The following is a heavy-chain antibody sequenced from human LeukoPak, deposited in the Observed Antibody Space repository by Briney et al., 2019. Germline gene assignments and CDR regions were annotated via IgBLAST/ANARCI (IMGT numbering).Heavy chain of an antibody. D-gene: IGHD6-19*01. CDR3: AREYTGGWPDY. V-gene: IGHV3-48*04. CDR1: GFTFSGYS. J-gene: IGHJ4*02. Sequence: GGSLRLSCGASGFTFSGYSMNWVRQAPGKGLEWISFISSSASTIYYADSVKGRFTISRDNAKKSLYLQMNSLRAEDTAVYYCAREYTGGWPDYWGQGTLVTVSS. CDR2: ISSSASTI.